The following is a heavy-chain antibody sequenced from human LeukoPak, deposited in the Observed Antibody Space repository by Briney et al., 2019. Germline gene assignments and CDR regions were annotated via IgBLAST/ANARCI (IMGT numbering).Heavy chain of an antibody. J-gene: IGHJ5*02. V-gene: IGHV3-30-3*01. CDR2: ISYDGSNK. Sequence: QPGRSLRLSCAASGFTFSSYAMHWVRQAPGKGLEWVAVISYDGSNKYYADSVKGRFTISRDNSKNTLYLQMNSLRAEDTAVYYCARAVYSNAKENWFDPWGQGTLVTVSS. D-gene: IGHD4-11*01. CDR1: GFTFSSYA. CDR3: ARAVYSNAKENWFDP.